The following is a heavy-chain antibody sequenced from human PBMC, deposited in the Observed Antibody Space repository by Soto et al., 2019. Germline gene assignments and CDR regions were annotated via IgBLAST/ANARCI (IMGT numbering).Heavy chain of an antibody. J-gene: IGHJ6*02. CDR1: GFTFSSYS. CDR3: ERVGGPGMDV. Sequence: GGSLRLSCAASGFTFSSYSMNWVRQAPGKGLEWVSSISSSSSYIYYADPVKGRFTISRDNAKNSLYLQVNSLRAEDTAVYYCERVGGPGMDVWGQGTTVTVSS. CDR2: ISSSSSYI. V-gene: IGHV3-21*01.